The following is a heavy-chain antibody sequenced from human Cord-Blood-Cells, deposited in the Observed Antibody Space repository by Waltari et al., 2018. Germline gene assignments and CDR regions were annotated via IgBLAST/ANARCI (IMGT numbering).Heavy chain of an antibody. Sequence: QVQLVQSGADVKKPGASVKFPCKASGYTFPGHYMHLVPQAPGQGLEWMGRINPNSGGTNYAQKFQGRVTMTRDTSISTAYMELSRLRSDDTAVYYCARGTIAAAGNFDYWGQGTLVTVSS. J-gene: IGHJ4*02. V-gene: IGHV1-2*06. CDR1: GYTFPGHY. CDR2: INPNSGGT. D-gene: IGHD6-13*01. CDR3: ARGTIAAAGNFDY.